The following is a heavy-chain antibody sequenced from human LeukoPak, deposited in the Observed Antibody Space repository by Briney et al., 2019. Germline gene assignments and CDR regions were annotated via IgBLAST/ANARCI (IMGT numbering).Heavy chain of an antibody. J-gene: IGHJ4*02. Sequence: GGSLRLSCEASGFTFSGFGMHWVRQAPGKGLEWVSYISSSSNTIYYADSVKGRFTISRDNAKNSLYLQMNSLRAEDTAVYYCARVPFGFRREGYSDYWGQGTLVTVSS. D-gene: IGHD2-15*01. CDR1: GFTFSGFG. CDR3: ARVPFGFRREGYSDY. CDR2: ISSSSNTI. V-gene: IGHV3-48*04.